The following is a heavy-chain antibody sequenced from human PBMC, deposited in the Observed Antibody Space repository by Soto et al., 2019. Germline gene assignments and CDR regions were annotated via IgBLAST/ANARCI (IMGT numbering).Heavy chain of an antibody. V-gene: IGHV3-23*01. CDR3: ARGRSYYYYYGVDV. Sequence: EVQLLESGGGLVQPGGSLRLSCAASGFTFSSCAMGWVRQAPGKGLEWVSDIIDSGGSTYYADSVKGRFTISRDNXXSTLNLQMNNLRAEDTALYYCARGRSYYYYYGVDVWGQGTTVTVSS. CDR2: IIDSGGST. CDR1: GFTFSSCA. J-gene: IGHJ6*02.